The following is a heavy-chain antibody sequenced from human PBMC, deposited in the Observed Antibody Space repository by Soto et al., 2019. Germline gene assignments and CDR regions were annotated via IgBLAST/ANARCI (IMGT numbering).Heavy chain of an antibody. V-gene: IGHV4-59*07. J-gene: IGHJ6*02. Sequence: PSDTLSLTCTVSGGSISSYYWSWIRQPPGKGLEWIGYIYYSGITNYNPSLKGRVTISVDTYKNQFSLKLSSVTAADTAVYYCARARLGAYYSYYGMDVWGQGTTVTVSS. CDR2: IYYSGIT. CDR1: GGSISSYY. CDR3: ARARLGAYYSYYGMDV. D-gene: IGHD7-27*01.